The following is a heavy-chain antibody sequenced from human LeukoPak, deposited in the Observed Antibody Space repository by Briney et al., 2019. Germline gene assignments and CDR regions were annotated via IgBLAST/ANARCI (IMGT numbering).Heavy chain of an antibody. CDR3: ARLITGHNWFDP. V-gene: IGHV4-39*01. Sequence: SETLSLTCTVSGGSISSSSYYWGWIRQPPGKGLEWIGSIYYSGSTYYNPSLKSRVTISVDTSKNRFSLKLSSVTAADTAVYYCARLITGHNWFDPWGQGTLVTVSS. CDR2: IYYSGST. J-gene: IGHJ5*02. CDR1: GGSISSSSYY. D-gene: IGHD3-16*01.